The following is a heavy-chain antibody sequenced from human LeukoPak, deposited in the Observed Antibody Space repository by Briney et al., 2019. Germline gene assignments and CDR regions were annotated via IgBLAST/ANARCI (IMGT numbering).Heavy chain of an antibody. J-gene: IGHJ4*01. D-gene: IGHD6-19*01. Sequence: GGSLRLSCAASGFTFEDYGMQWVRQAPGKGLEWVSILSGDGGTTLYADSVKGRFTISRDNSKNSLYLEMSSLRTDDTAFYYCAKGIAVAGFHFDYWGHGTLVIVSS. CDR3: AKGIAVAGFHFDY. CDR2: LSGDGGTT. V-gene: IGHV3-43*02. CDR1: GFTFEDYG.